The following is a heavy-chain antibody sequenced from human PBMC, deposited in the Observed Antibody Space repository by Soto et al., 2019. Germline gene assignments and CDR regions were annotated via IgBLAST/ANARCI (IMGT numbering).Heavy chain of an antibody. Sequence: EVQLVESGGGLVKPGGSLRLSCAASGFTFSSYSMNWVRQAPGKGLEWVSSISSSSSYIYYADSVKGRFTISRDNAKNSLYLQMNSLRAEDTAVYYCAREIAQGPVIHFDYWGQGTLVTVSS. V-gene: IGHV3-21*01. D-gene: IGHD3-22*01. CDR2: ISSSSSYI. J-gene: IGHJ4*02. CDR1: GFTFSSYS. CDR3: AREIAQGPVIHFDY.